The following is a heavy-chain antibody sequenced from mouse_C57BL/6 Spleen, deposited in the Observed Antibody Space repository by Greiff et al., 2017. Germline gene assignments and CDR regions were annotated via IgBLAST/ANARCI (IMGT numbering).Heavy chain of an antibody. CDR2: ISDGGSYI. CDR1: GFTFSSYA. V-gene: IGHV5-4*01. J-gene: IGHJ2*01. D-gene: IGHD1-1*01. CDR3: AVTTVVATDY. Sequence: EVQLVESGGGLVKPGGSLKLSCAASGFTFSSYAMSWVRQTPEKRLEWVATISDGGSYIYYPDNVKGRFTISRDNAKNNLYLQMSHLKSEDTAMYYCAVTTVVATDYWGQGTTLTVSS.